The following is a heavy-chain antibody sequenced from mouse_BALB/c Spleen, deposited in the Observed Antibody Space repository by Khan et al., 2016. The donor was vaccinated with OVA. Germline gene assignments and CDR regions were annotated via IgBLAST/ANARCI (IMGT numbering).Heavy chain of an antibody. Sequence: QLQQSGTELIKPGASVKLSCTASGFNIKDTYIHWVKERPEQGPEWIGRIDPANGDTKYDPKFQGKATITADTSSNTAYLQLSSLTSEDTAVYYCATLYGSPFTYWGQGTLVTVSA. CDR3: ATLYGSPFTY. CDR1: GFNIKDTY. CDR2: IDPANGDT. V-gene: IGHV14-3*02. J-gene: IGHJ3*01. D-gene: IGHD2-1*01.